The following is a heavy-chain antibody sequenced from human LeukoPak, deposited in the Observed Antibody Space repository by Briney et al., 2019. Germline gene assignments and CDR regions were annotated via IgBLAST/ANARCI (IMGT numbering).Heavy chain of an antibody. CDR2: IWYDGSNK. CDR1: GFTSSSYG. J-gene: IGHJ6*02. Sequence: GGSLRLSCAASGFTSSSYGMHWVRQAPGKGLEWVAVIWYDGSNKYYADSVKGRFTISRDNSKNTLYLQMNSLRAEDTAVYYCAKTAARPPYYYGMGVWGQGTTVTVSS. CDR3: AKTAARPPYYYGMGV. V-gene: IGHV3-33*06. D-gene: IGHD6-6*01.